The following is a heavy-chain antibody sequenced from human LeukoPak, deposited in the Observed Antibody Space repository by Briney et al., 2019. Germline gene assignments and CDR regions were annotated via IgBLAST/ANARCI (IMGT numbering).Heavy chain of an antibody. V-gene: IGHV3-21*01. J-gene: IGHJ3*02. CDR2: INRSSSYT. CDR1: GYTFSSYS. D-gene: IGHD2-2*01. CDR3: ARVGYCSITSCYLSGSLDI. Sequence: GGSVRLSCAASGYTFSSYSMHWVRQAPGQGLEWVSSINRSSSYTYYAHTVQGRFTISRDNATNSLYMEINSLRAEDTAVDYCARVGYCSITSCYLSGSLDIWGQGTMVTVSS.